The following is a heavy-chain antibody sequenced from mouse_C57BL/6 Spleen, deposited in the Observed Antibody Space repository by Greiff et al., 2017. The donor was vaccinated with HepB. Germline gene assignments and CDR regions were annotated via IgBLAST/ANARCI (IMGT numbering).Heavy chain of an antibody. CDR3: ARDRTYDYDPYYYAMDY. CDR1: GYSITSGYY. D-gene: IGHD2-4*01. V-gene: IGHV3-6*01. J-gene: IGHJ4*01. CDR2: ISYDGSN. Sequence: ESGPGLVKPSQSLSLTCSVTGYSITSGYYWNWIRQFPGNKLEWMGYISYDGSNNYNPSLKNRISITRDTSKNQFFLKLNSVTTEDTATYYCARDRTYDYDPYYYAMDYWGQGTSVTVSS.